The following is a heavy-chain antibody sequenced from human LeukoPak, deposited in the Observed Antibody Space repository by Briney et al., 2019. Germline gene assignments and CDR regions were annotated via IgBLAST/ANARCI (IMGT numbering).Heavy chain of an antibody. J-gene: IGHJ6*03. CDR3: ARGSQQYYYYYYYMDV. CDR2: INWNGGST. D-gene: IGHD4-11*01. Sequence: GGSLRLSCAASGFTFDDYGMSWGRQAPGKGLELVSGINWNGGSTGYADSVKGRFTISRDNPKNSLYLQMNSLRAEDTALYYCARGSQQYYYYYYYMDVWGKGTTVTVSS. V-gene: IGHV3-20*04. CDR1: GFTFDDYG.